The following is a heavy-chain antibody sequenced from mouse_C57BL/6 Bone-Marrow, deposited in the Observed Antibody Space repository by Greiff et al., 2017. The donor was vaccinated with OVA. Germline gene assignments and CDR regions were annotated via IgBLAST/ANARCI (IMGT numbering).Heavy chain of an antibody. D-gene: IGHD1-1*02. Sequence: VQLQQPGAELVKPGASVKMSCKASGYTFTSYWITWVKQRPGKGLEWIGDIYPGSGSTTYNEKFKSKATRTVDTSSSTAYMQLSSLTSEDSAVYYCARGGWEDAMDYWGQGTSVTVSS. CDR2: IYPGSGST. J-gene: IGHJ4*01. CDR3: ARGGWEDAMDY. CDR1: GYTFTSYW. V-gene: IGHV1-55*01.